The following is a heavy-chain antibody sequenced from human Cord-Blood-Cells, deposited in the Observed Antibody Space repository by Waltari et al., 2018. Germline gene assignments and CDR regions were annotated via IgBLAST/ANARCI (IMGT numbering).Heavy chain of an antibody. V-gene: IGHV1-2*04. CDR3: ARGLGIGEAFDI. J-gene: IGHJ3*02. CDR2: INPNSGGT. CDR1: GSTFTGYY. D-gene: IGHD7-27*01. Sequence: QVQLVQSGAEVKKPGASVKVSCKASGSTFTGYYMHWVRQAPGQGLEWMGWINPNSGGTNYAQKFQGWVTMTRDTAISTADMELGRLRSEDTAVYDCARGLGIGEAFDIWGQGTMVTVSS.